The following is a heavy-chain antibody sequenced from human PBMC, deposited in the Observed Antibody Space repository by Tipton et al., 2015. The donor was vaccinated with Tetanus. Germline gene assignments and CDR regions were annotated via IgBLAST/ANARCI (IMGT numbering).Heavy chain of an antibody. CDR3: ARHVVQGAPRWFDP. Sequence: TLSLTCAVYAGSVSNSDYYWGWIRQSPGKGLEWIGSIWYDGSAYYNPSLKSRVTISVDTSKNQFSLKVRSVTAADTAVYACARHVVQGAPRWFDPWGQGTQVTVSS. CDR2: IWYDGSA. D-gene: IGHD2-21*01. CDR1: AGSVSNSDYY. V-gene: IGHV4-39*01. J-gene: IGHJ5*02.